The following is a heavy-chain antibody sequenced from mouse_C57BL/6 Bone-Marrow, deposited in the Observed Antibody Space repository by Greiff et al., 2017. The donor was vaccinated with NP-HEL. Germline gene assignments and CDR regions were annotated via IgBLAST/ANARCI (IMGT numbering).Heavy chain of an antibody. V-gene: IGHV1-55*01. Sequence: VQLQQSGAELVKPGASVKMSCKASGYTFTSYWITWVKQRPGQGLEWIGDIYPGSGSTNYNEKFKSKATLTVDTSSSTAYMQLSSLTSEDSAVYYCARVYYGNYVGYFDVWGTGTTVTVSS. D-gene: IGHD2-1*01. CDR3: ARVYYGNYVGYFDV. J-gene: IGHJ1*03. CDR2: IYPGSGST. CDR1: GYTFTSYW.